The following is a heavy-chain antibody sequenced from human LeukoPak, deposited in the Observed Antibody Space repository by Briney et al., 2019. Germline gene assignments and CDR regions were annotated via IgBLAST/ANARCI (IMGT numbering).Heavy chain of an antibody. J-gene: IGHJ4*02. Sequence: ASVTVSFKASVYTFTSYGISWVRQAPGQGLEWMGWISAYNGNTNYAQKLQGRVTMTTDTSTSTAYMELRSLRSDDTAVYYRARDLLVQGDYWGQGTLVTVSS. D-gene: IGHD6-13*01. CDR3: ARDLLVQGDY. CDR2: ISAYNGNT. CDR1: VYTFTSYG. V-gene: IGHV1-18*01.